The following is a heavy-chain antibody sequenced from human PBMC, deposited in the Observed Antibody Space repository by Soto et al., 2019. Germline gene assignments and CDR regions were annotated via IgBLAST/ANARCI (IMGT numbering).Heavy chain of an antibody. CDR3: AKDPSPRRDGYKRVPWFDY. J-gene: IGHJ4*02. Sequence: PGGSLRLSCAASGFTFSSYGMHWVRQAPGKGLEWVAVISYDGSNKYYADSVKGRFTISRDNSKNTLYLQMNSLRAEDTAVYYCAKDPSPRRDGYKRVPWFDYWGQGTLVTVSS. CDR2: ISYDGSNK. V-gene: IGHV3-30*18. CDR1: GFTFSSYG. D-gene: IGHD5-12*01.